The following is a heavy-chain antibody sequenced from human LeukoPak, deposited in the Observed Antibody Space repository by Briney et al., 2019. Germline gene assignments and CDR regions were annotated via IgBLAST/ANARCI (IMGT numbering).Heavy chain of an antibody. CDR1: GFTFSNYS. D-gene: IGHD2-15*01. J-gene: IGHJ4*02. Sequence: GGSLRLSCAASGFTFSNYSMSWVRQAPGTGLEWVSYLDRSGSIIYYADPVKVRFTISRDNAKNSLYLQMNSLRAEDTAVYYCARRISLEYWGQGTLVTVSS. CDR2: LDRSGSII. CDR3: ARRISLEY. V-gene: IGHV3-11*01.